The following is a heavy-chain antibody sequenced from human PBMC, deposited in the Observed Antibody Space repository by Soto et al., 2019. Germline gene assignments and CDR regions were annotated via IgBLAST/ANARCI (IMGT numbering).Heavy chain of an antibody. D-gene: IGHD6-6*01. J-gene: IGHJ4*02. CDR2: ISSSSIHI. V-gene: IGHV3-21*01. CDR3: ARGASSYYFDY. CDR1: GFTFSSYS. Sequence: GGSLRLSCAASGFTFSSYSMNWVRQAPGKGLEWVSSISSSSIHIYYADSVKGRFTISRDNAKNSLYLQMNSLRAEDTAVYYCARGASSYYFDYWGQGTLVTVSS.